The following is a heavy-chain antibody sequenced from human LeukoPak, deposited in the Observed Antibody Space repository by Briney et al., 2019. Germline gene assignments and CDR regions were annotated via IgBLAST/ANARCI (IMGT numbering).Heavy chain of an antibody. CDR2: IWYDESKK. V-gene: IGHV3-33*01. Sequence: GRSLRLSCAASGFTFTDYGVHWVRQAPGKGPEWVAVIWYDESKKYYADSVKGRFTISRDTSKNTLYLQMSSLRAEDTAVYYCARDLCSTTSCLDYWGQGTLVTVSS. CDR3: ARDLCSTTSCLDY. D-gene: IGHD2-2*01. J-gene: IGHJ4*02. CDR1: GFTFTDYG.